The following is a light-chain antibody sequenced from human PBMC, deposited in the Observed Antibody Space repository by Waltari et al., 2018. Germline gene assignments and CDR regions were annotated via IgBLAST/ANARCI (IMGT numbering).Light chain of an antibody. Sequence: EIVMTQSPATLSVSPGERATLTCRASQSVSSNLAWYHQNPGQAPRLLIYGASTRATGVPARFSGSGSGTEFTLTISSLQSEDFAVYYCQQYNDWPRTFGQGTKVEIK. J-gene: IGKJ1*01. V-gene: IGKV3-15*01. CDR1: QSVSSN. CDR2: GAS. CDR3: QQYNDWPRT.